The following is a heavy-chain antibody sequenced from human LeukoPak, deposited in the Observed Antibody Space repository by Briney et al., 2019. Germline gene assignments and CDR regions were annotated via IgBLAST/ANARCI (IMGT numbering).Heavy chain of an antibody. D-gene: IGHD6-19*01. CDR3: AKDLYRSGWYYFDY. Sequence: GGSLRLSCAASGFTFSSYAMSWVRQAPGKGLEWVSAISGSGGSTYSADSVKGRFTISRDNSKSTLYLQMNSLRAEDTAVYYCAKDLYRSGWYYFDYWGQGTLVTVSS. J-gene: IGHJ4*02. CDR1: GFTFSSYA. V-gene: IGHV3-23*01. CDR2: ISGSGGST.